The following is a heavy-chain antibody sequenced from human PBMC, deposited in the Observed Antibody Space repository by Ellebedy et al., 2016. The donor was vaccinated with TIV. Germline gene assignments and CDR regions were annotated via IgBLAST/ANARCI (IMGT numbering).Heavy chain of an antibody. CDR1: GHIFTAYG. J-gene: IGHJ6*02. D-gene: IGHD3-3*01. V-gene: IGHV1-3*04. Sequence: ASVKVSXKASGHIFTAYGLHWVRQAPGQGPEWLGWINTGNGNTKYSQKFQGRVTITRDTSATTAYMELTSLMSEDTAVYYCATREWQDPMDVWGPGTTVTVSS. CDR2: INTGNGNT. CDR3: ATREWQDPMDV.